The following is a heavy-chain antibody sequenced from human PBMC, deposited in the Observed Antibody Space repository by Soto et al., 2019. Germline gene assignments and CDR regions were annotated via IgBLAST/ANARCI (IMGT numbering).Heavy chain of an antibody. V-gene: IGHV3-7*01. J-gene: IGHJ4*02. CDR2: IKQDGSEK. CDR3: ARDKDSSSWYPSFDY. Sequence: GGPLRLSCAASGCTFSSYWMSWVRQAPGKGLEWVANIKQDGSEKYYVDSVKGRFTISRDNAKNSLYLQMNSLRAEDTAVYYCARDKDSSSWYPSFDYWGQGTLVTVSS. D-gene: IGHD6-13*01. CDR1: GCTFSSYW.